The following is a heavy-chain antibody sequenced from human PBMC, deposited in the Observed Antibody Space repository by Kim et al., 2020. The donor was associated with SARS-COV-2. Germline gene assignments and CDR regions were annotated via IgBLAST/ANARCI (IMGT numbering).Heavy chain of an antibody. CDR2: ISYDGSNK. CDR1: GFTFSSYG. J-gene: IGHJ5*02. Sequence: GGSLRLSCAASGFTFSSYGMHWVRQAPGKGLEWVAVISYDGSNKYYADSVKGRFTISRDNSKNTLYLQMNSLRAEDTAVYYCAKDLVVAVADPEVNWFDPWGQGTLVTVSS. CDR3: AKDLVVAVADPEVNWFDP. V-gene: IGHV3-30*18. D-gene: IGHD6-19*01.